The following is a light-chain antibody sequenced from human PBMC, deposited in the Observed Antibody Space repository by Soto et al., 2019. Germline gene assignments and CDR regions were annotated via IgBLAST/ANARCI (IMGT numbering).Light chain of an antibody. CDR2: GAS. Sequence: DIQVTQSPSSLSASVGDRITLTCRTSQTVGTYLNWYQHKPGKAPKLLISGASTLQSGVPSRFSGSGSGTDFTLTISSLQPEDFATYYCQQSYSSPVNFGGGTKVEIK. J-gene: IGKJ4*01. CDR3: QQSYSSPVN. V-gene: IGKV1-39*01. CDR1: QTVGTY.